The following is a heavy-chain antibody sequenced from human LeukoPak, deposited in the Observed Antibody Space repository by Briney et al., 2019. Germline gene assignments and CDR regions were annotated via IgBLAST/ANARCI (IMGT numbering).Heavy chain of an antibody. CDR1: GFSFSSHG. Sequence: PGGSLRLSCAASGFSFSSHGMIWVRQAPGKGLEWVSFIYSDNTHYSDSVKGRFTISRDNSKNTLYLQMNSLRAEDTAVCYCARRAGAYSHPYDYWGQGTLVTVSS. D-gene: IGHD4/OR15-4a*01. V-gene: IGHV3-53*01. CDR2: IYSDNT. J-gene: IGHJ4*02. CDR3: ARRAGAYSHPYDY.